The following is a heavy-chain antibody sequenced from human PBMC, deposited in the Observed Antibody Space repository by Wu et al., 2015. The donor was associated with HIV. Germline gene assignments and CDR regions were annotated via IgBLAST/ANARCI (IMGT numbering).Heavy chain of an antibody. CDR2: IVPILDTP. D-gene: IGHD3-16*01. CDR1: GVSFSSHA. Sequence: QVHLVQSGAEVRKPGSSVKVSCKASGVSFSSHAINWVRQAPGQGLEWIGHIVPILDTPNYAQKFQGRVTLTADESASTVYMEFRSLRSDDTAVYFCVRDRGSGILVGVPGLALHQWGQGTLVTVSS. J-gene: IGHJ1*01. V-gene: IGHV1-69*11. CDR3: VRDRGSGILVGVPGLALHQ.